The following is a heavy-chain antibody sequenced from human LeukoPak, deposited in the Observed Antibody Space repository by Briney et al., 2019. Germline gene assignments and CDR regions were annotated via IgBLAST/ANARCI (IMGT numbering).Heavy chain of an antibody. CDR1: GYSISSGHY. CDR3: ARDRMFGDSVEY. J-gene: IGHJ4*02. CDR2: IYHSGTT. V-gene: IGHV4-38-2*02. Sequence: SETLSLTCVVSGYSISSGHYWSGIRQPPGKGLEWIGSIYHSGTTYYNPSLKSRVTVSLDTSENQFSLNLRSVTAADTAVYYCARDRMFGDSVEYWGQGTLVTVSS. D-gene: IGHD3-10*02.